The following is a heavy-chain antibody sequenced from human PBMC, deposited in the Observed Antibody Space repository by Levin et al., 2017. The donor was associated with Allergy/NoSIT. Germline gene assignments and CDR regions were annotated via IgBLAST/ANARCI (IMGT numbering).Heavy chain of an antibody. J-gene: IGHJ5*02. CDR3: ARRGGYDFDP. CDR1: GFTFSSYW. V-gene: IGHV3-74*01. D-gene: IGHD5-12*01. Sequence: GESLKISCAASGFTFSSYWMHWVRQAPGKGLVWVSRINSDGSSTSYADSVKGRFTISRDNAKNTLYLQMNSLRAEDTAVYYCARRGGYDFDPWGQGTLVTVSS. CDR2: INSDGSST.